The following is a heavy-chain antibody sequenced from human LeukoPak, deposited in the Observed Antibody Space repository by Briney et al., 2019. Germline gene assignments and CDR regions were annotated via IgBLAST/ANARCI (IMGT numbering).Heavy chain of an antibody. CDR1: GYSISSGYY. CDR2: IYHSGST. V-gene: IGHV4-38-2*01. J-gene: IGHJ4*02. CDR3: ARFGDSSGYYVTDYFDY. D-gene: IGHD3-22*01. Sequence: SETLSLTCAVSGYSISSGYYWGWIRQPPGKGLEWIGSIYHSGSTYYNPSLKSRVTISVDTSKNQFSVKLSSVTAADTAVYYCARFGDSSGYYVTDYFDYWGQGTLVTVSS.